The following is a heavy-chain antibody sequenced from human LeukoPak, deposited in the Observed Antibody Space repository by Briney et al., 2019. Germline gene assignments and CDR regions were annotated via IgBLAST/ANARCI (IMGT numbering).Heavy chain of an antibody. CDR3: ARLNVDPPYYYGMDV. V-gene: IGHV5-51*01. CDR1: GYSFTSYW. J-gene: IGHJ6*02. D-gene: IGHD3/OR15-3a*01. CDR2: IYPGDSDT. Sequence: GESLKISCKGSGYSFTSYWIGWVRQMPGKGLEWMGIIYPGDSDTRYSPSFQGQVTISADKSISTAYLQWSSLKASDTAMYYCARLNVDPPYYYGMDVWGQGTTVTVSS.